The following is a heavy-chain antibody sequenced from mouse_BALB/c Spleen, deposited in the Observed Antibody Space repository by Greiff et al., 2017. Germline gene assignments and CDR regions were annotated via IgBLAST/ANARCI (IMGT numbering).Heavy chain of an antibody. V-gene: IGHV5-4*02. Sequence: EVQVVESGGGLVKPGGSLKLPCAASGFTFSDYYMYWVRQTPEKRLEWVATISDGGSYTYYPDSVKGRFTISRDNAKNNLYLQMSSLKSEDTAMYYCARGTGTGYFDVWGAGTTVTVSS. J-gene: IGHJ1*01. D-gene: IGHD4-1*01. CDR3: ARGTGTGYFDV. CDR2: ISDGGSYT. CDR1: GFTFSDYY.